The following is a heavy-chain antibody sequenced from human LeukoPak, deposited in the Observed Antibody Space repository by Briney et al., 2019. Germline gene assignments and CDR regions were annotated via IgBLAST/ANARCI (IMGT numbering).Heavy chain of an antibody. D-gene: IGHD2-15*01. Sequence: ASVKVSCKVSGYTLTELSMHWVRQAPGKGLEWMGGFDPEDGETIYAQKFQGRVTITRDTSASTAYMELSSLRSEDTAVYYCARESCSGGSCYSYYYGMDVWGQGTTVTVSS. CDR2: FDPEDGET. V-gene: IGHV1-24*01. J-gene: IGHJ6*02. CDR1: GYTLTELS. CDR3: ARESCSGGSCYSYYYGMDV.